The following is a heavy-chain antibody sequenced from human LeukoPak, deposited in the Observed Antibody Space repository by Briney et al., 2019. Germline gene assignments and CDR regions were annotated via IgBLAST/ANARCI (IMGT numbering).Heavy chain of an antibody. CDR1: GFIFSSYN. CDR2: ISNDGNNQ. V-gene: IGHV3-30*18. J-gene: IGHJ4*02. CDR3: AKADVEYYSGSGSHFFDC. Sequence: GGSLRLSCAASGFIFSSYNMHWVRQAPGKGLEWVAVISNDGNNQHDADSVKGRFTISRGNSKNTLYLLMNSLRAEDTAVYYCAKADVEYYSGSGSHFFDCWGQGTLVTVSS. D-gene: IGHD3-10*01.